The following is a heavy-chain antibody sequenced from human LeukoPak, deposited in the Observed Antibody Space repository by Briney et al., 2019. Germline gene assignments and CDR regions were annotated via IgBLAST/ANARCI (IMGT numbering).Heavy chain of an antibody. D-gene: IGHD6-13*01. J-gene: IGHJ5*02. Sequence: PGGSLRLSCAASGLTFSSYAMSWVRQAPGKGLEWVSAISGSGGSTYYADSVKGRFTISRDNSKNTLYLQMNSLRAEDTAVYYCAKDRSSSSWYGWDNWFDPWGQGTLVTVSS. CDR1: GLTFSSYA. CDR2: ISGSGGST. CDR3: AKDRSSSSWYGWDNWFDP. V-gene: IGHV3-23*01.